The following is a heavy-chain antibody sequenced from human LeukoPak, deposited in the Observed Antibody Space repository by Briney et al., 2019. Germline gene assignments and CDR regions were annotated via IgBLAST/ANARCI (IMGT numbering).Heavy chain of an antibody. CDR2: IWSDGNNR. V-gene: IGHV3-30*02. CDR3: AKDPGASVSGFHMDV. J-gene: IGHJ6*03. D-gene: IGHD3-3*01. CDR1: GFTVRNYG. Sequence: GGSLRLSCAASGFTVRNYGMHWVRQATGKGLEWVSFIWSDGNNRFHADSVKGRFTISRDNSKNMLYLQMDSLRPEDTAVYYCAKDPGASVSGFHMDVWGKGTTVIVSS.